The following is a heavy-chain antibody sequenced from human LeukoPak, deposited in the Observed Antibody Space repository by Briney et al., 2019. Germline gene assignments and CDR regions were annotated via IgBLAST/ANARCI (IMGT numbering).Heavy chain of an antibody. Sequence: NPSETLSLTCTVSGGSIGTYYWSWVRQSPGKGLEWIGYIYVTGNRYNPYLQSRVTISVDTSRNQFFLKMSSVTAADTAAYYCARHIGGGIEDMDVWGKGTKVTVSS. CDR3: ARHIGGGIEDMDV. V-gene: IGHV4-59*08. D-gene: IGHD3-16*02. CDR1: GGSIGTYY. J-gene: IGHJ6*03. CDR2: IYVTGN.